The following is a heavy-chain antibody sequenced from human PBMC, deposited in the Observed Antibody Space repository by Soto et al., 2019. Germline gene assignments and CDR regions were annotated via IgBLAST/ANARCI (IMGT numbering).Heavy chain of an antibody. J-gene: IGHJ3*02. V-gene: IGHV3-21*01. CDR1: GFNFSSYS. Sequence: GGSLRLSCAASGFNFSSYSMNWVRQDPGKGLEWVSSISSSSSYIYYADSVKGRFTISRDNAKNSLYLQMNSLRAEDTAVYYCARDLLRTRDDAFDIWGQGTMVTVSS. CDR3: ARDLLRTRDDAFDI. CDR2: ISSSSSYI. D-gene: IGHD2-15*01.